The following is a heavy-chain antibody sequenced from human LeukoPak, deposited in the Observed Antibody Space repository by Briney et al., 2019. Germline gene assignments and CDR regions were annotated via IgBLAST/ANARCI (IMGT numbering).Heavy chain of an antibody. Sequence: GGSLRLSCAASGFTFSSYSMNWVRQAPGKGLEWVSSISSSSGYIYYADSVKGRFTISRDNAKNSLYLHMNSLRAEDTAVYYCAVFDMTVVDITPWGQGTLVTVSS. V-gene: IGHV3-21*01. J-gene: IGHJ5*02. CDR2: ISSSSGYI. D-gene: IGHD3-22*01. CDR1: GFTFSSYS. CDR3: AVFDMTVVDITP.